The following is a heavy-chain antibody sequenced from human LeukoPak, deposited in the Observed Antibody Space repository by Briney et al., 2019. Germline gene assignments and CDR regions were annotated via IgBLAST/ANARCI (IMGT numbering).Heavy chain of an antibody. Sequence: EASVKVSCKASGYTFTSYGISWVRQAPGQGLGWMGWITAYNGNTNYAQKLQGRVTMTTDTSTSTAYMELRSLRSDDTAVYYCARSTVVVVAATPGRAYYGMDVWGQGTTVTVSS. CDR1: GYTFTSYG. CDR3: ARSTVVVVAATPGRAYYGMDV. V-gene: IGHV1-18*01. D-gene: IGHD2-15*01. J-gene: IGHJ6*02. CDR2: ITAYNGNT.